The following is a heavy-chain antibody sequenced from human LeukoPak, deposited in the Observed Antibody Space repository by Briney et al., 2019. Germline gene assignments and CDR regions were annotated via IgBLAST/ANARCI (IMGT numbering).Heavy chain of an antibody. CDR2: ISDSGGRT. J-gene: IGHJ4*02. CDR3: AKRGVVIRVILVAFHKEAYYFDS. V-gene: IGHV3-23*01. CDR1: GITLSNYG. D-gene: IGHD3-22*01. Sequence: GGSLRLSCAVSGITLSNYGMSWVRQAPGKGLEWVAGISDSGGRTNYADSVKGRFTFSRDNPKNTLYLQMNSLGAEDTAVYFCAKRGVVIRVILVAFHKEAYYFDSWGQGALVTVSS.